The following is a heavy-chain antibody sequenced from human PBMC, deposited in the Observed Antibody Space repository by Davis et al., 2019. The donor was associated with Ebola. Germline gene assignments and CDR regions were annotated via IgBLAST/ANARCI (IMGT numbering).Heavy chain of an antibody. Sequence: GESLKISCKGSGYSFTSYWIGWVRQMPGKGLEWMGIIYPGDSDTRYSPSFQGQVTISADKSISTAYLQWNSLKASDTAIYFCARHFVGKLFGMDVWGQGTMVIVSS. J-gene: IGHJ6*02. CDR1: GYSFTSYW. V-gene: IGHV5-51*01. CDR3: ARHFVGKLFGMDV. D-gene: IGHD3-3*01. CDR2: IYPGDSDT.